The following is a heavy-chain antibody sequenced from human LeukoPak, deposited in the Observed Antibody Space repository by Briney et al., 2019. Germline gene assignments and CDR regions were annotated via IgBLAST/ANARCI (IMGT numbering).Heavy chain of an antibody. J-gene: IGHJ5*02. CDR2: INPNSGGT. Sequence: GASVKVSCKASGYTLSGHYMHWVRQAPGQGLEWMGWINPNSGGTNYAQKFQGRVTMTRDTSINTAYMELSMLRSDDTAVYYCARQWTLGWFDPWGQGTLVTVSS. D-gene: IGHD3-16*01. CDR3: ARQWTLGWFDP. V-gene: IGHV1-2*02. CDR1: GYTLSGHY.